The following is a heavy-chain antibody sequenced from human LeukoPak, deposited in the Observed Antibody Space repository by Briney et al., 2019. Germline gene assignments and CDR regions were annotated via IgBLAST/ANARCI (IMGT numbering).Heavy chain of an antibody. Sequence: GGSLRLSCAASGFTFDDYAMPWVRHAPGKGLEWVSSISWNSGSIGYADSVKGRFTISRDNAKNSLYLQMNSLRAEDTALYYCAKDKTPRTRYYYYYYGMDVWGQGTTVTVSS. CDR3: AKDKTPRTRYYYYYYGMDV. J-gene: IGHJ6*02. V-gene: IGHV3-9*01. CDR1: GFTFDDYA. D-gene: IGHD2-2*01. CDR2: ISWNSGSI.